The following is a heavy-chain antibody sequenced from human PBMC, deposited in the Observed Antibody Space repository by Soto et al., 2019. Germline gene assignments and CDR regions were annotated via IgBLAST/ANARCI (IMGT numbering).Heavy chain of an antibody. J-gene: IGHJ4*02. CDR1: GFTFSSYA. Sequence: EVQLLDSGGGLVQPGGSLRLSCAAYGFTFSSYAMSWVRQAPGKGLEWVSTINGGDGSTYYGDPVKGRFTISRDDSKNTLYLQMNSLRAEDTAVYYCAKIPIMTTVTHYFDYWGQGTLVTVSS. CDR3: AKIPIMTTVTHYFDY. V-gene: IGHV3-23*01. D-gene: IGHD4-17*01. CDR2: INGGDGST.